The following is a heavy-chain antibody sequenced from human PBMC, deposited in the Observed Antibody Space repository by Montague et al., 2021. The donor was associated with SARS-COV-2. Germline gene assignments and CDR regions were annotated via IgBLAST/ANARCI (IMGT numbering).Heavy chain of an antibody. J-gene: IGHJ4*02. V-gene: IGHV4-59*01. D-gene: IGHD3-22*01. Sequence: SETLSLTCTVSGGSISSNYWSWIWQPPGQGLEWIGYINYSGSTNTNPTLKRRVNITVDTSKNQFPLKLNSVTAADTDVYYCSGIWYSSGYQGIYYFDYRGQGTLVTVSS. CDR1: GGSISSNY. CDR3: SGIWYSSGYQGIYYFDY. CDR2: INYSGST.